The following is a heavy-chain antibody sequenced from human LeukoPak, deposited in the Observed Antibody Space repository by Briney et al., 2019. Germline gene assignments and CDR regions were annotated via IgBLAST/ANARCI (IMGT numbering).Heavy chain of an antibody. V-gene: IGHV4-34*01. CDR3: ARSLGGFDY. CDR1: GGCFSGYY. J-gene: IGHJ4*02. CDR2: INHSGST. D-gene: IGHD3-10*01. Sequence: PSETLSLTCAVYGGCFSGYYWSWIRQPPGKGLEWIGEINHSGSTNYNPSLKSRVTISVDTSKNQFSLKLSSVTAADTAVYYCARSLGGFDYWGQGTLVTVSS.